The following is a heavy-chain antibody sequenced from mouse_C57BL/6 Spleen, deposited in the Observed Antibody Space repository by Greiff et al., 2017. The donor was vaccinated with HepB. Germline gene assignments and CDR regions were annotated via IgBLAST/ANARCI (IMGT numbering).Heavy chain of an antibody. D-gene: IGHD1-1*01. V-gene: IGHV1-42*01. CDR2: INTSTGGT. CDR3: AFYYYGSPYAMDY. Sequence: EVKLQESGPELVKPGASVKISCKASGYSFTGYYMNWVKQSPEKSLEWIGEINTSTGGTTYNQKFKAKATLTVDKSSSTAYMQLKSLTSEDSAVYYCAFYYYGSPYAMDYWGQGTSVTVSS. J-gene: IGHJ4*01. CDR1: GYSFTGYY.